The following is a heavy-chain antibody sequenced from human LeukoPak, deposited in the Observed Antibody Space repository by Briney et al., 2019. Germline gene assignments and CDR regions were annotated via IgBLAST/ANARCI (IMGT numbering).Heavy chain of an antibody. CDR1: GYTFTSYD. V-gene: IGHV1-8*01. D-gene: IGHD3-10*01. Sequence: ASVKVSCKASGYTFTSYDINWVRQATGQGLEWMGWMNPNSGNTGYAQKFQGRVTMTRNTSISTAYMELSSQRSEDTAVYYCARSRGYYYGSGSYYESFIPWGQGTLVTVSS. J-gene: IGHJ5*02. CDR3: ARSRGYYYGSGSYYESFIP. CDR2: MNPNSGNT.